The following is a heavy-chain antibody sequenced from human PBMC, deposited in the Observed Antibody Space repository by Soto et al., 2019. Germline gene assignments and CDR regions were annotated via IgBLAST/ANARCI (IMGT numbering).Heavy chain of an antibody. D-gene: IGHD2-15*01. CDR2: IYYSGST. J-gene: IGHJ3*02. Sequence: SETLSLTCTVSGGSISSYYWSWIRQPPGKGLEWIGYIYYSGSTNYNPSLKSRVTISVDTSKNQFSLKLSSVTAADTAVYYCARDLGSEHAFDIWGQGTMVTVSS. CDR3: ARDLGSEHAFDI. CDR1: GGSISSYY. V-gene: IGHV4-59*01.